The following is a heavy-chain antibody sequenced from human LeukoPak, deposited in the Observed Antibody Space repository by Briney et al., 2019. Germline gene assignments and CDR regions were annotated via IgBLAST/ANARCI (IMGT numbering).Heavy chain of an antibody. D-gene: IGHD6-19*01. Sequence: SETLSLTCAVYGGSFSGYYWSWIRQPPGKGLEWIGEINHSGSTNYNPSLKSRVTISVDTSKNQFSLKLSSVTAADTAVYYCARDYTLRSSGWYGYYYGMDVWGRGTTVTVSS. CDR2: INHSGST. CDR1: GGSFSGYY. J-gene: IGHJ6*02. CDR3: ARDYTLRSSGWYGYYYGMDV. V-gene: IGHV4-34*01.